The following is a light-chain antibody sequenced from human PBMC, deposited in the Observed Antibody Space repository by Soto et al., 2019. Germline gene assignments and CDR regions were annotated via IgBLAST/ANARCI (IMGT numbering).Light chain of an antibody. V-gene: IGKV1-33*01. CDR3: QQYDSLPIT. Sequence: DIQMTQSPSSLSSSVGDSVSITCQASQDIRYYLNWFQQKPGKAPKVLIYDASRLETGVPSRFSGSGSGTHFSLAISSLQPEDIATYYCQQYDSLPITFGQGTRLEIK. CDR1: QDIRYY. CDR2: DAS. J-gene: IGKJ5*01.